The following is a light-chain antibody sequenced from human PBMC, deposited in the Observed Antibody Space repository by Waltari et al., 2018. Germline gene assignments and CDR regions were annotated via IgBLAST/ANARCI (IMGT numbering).Light chain of an antibody. CDR1: QSGTSNY. CDR2: TAS. CDR3: QQYGSSPLT. V-gene: IGKV3-20*01. J-gene: IGKJ4*01. Sequence: EIVLTQSPGTLSLSPGERATLSCRASQSGTSNYLAWYQQKPGQAPRRLMYTASSRAPGIPDRFSGSGSGTDFTLTISRLEPEDFAVYYCQQYGSSPLTFGGGTKVEIK.